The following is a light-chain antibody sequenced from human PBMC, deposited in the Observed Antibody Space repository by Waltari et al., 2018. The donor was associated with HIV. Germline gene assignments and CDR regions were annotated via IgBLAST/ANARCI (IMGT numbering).Light chain of an antibody. CDR2: KDS. CDR1: AWSKHY. CDR3: QSGHNSDSI. V-gene: IGLV3-25*03. J-gene: IGLJ2*01. Sequence: SYELPQAPSVSVSPGQTAKITCPGDAWSKHYVYWYQQKPGQAPLMMIFKDSERPSEIPARFSASSSGSTSILSISGVQAEDEADYYCQSGHNSDSIFGGGTKLTVL.